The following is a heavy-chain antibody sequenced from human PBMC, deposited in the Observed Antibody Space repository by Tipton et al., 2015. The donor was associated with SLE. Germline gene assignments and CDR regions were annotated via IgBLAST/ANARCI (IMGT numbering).Heavy chain of an antibody. V-gene: IGHV3-7*01. J-gene: IGHJ4*02. CDR3: SRYFYYDRSGHYYNDN. Sequence: GSLRLSCVDSGFTFSIYWMSWVRQAPGKGLEWVANINQDGSEKFYVDSVKGRFTISRDNTKNSLYLQMNSLRAEDTAVYYCSRYFYYDRSGHYYNDNWGQGTLVTVSS. CDR1: GFTFSIYW. CDR2: INQDGSEK. D-gene: IGHD3-22*01.